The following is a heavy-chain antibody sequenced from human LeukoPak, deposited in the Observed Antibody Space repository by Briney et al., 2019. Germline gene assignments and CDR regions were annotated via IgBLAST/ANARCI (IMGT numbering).Heavy chain of an antibody. CDR1: GFTFSSYA. CDR3: ANYDYGGQDAFDI. D-gene: IGHD4-23*01. J-gene: IGHJ3*02. CDR2: ISGSGGST. Sequence: GGSLRLSCAASGFTFSSYAMSWVRQAPGKELEWVSAISGSGGSTYYADSVKGRFTISRDNSKNTLYLQMNSLRAEDTAVYYCANYDYGGQDAFDIWGQGTMVTVSS. V-gene: IGHV3-23*01.